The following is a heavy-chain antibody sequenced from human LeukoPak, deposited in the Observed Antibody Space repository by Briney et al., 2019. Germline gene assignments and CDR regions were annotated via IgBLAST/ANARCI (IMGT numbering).Heavy chain of an antibody. CDR2: INPNSGGT. CDR1: GYTFTGYY. J-gene: IGHJ4*02. Sequence: ASVKVSCKASGYTFTGYYMHWVRQAPGQGLEWMGWINPNSGGTNYAQKFQGRVTMTRDTSISTAYMELSRLRSDDTAVYYCARVKGSGSYREYYFDYWGQGTLVTVSS. D-gene: IGHD3-10*01. CDR3: ARVKGSGSYREYYFDY. V-gene: IGHV1-2*02.